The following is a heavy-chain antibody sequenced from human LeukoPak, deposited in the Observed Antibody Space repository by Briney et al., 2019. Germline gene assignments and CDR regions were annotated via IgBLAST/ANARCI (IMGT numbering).Heavy chain of an antibody. V-gene: IGHV1-46*01. CDR1: GYTFTSYY. Sequence: ASVKVSCKASGYTFTSYYMHWARQAPGQGLEWMGIINPSGGSTSYAQKFQGRVTMTRDTSTSTVYMELSSLRSEDTAVYYCARDMDYYGSGSYYSNWFDLWGQGTLVTVSS. J-gene: IGHJ5*02. D-gene: IGHD3-10*01. CDR2: INPSGGST. CDR3: ARDMDYYGSGSYYSNWFDL.